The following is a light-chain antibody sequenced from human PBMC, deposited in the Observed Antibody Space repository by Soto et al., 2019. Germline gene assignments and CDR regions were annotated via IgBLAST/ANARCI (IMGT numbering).Light chain of an antibody. V-gene: IGLV2-14*01. Sequence: QSLLTEPASLSGSPGQSITISCTGTSGDIGSYNRVSWYQQHPGKAPKLIIYEVTDRPSGVSNRFSGSKSGNTASLTISGLQAEDEAEYYCSSYTNINTRACVFGTGTKVTVL. J-gene: IGLJ1*01. CDR2: EVT. CDR3: SSYTNINTRACV. CDR1: SGDIGSYNR.